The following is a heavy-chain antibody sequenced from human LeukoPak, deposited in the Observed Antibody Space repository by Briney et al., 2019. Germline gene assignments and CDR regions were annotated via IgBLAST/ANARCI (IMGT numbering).Heavy chain of an antibody. Sequence: GGSLRLSCAASGFTFDDYAMHWVRQTPGKGLEWVSGISWDSGSIGYADSVKGRFTISRDNAKNPLYLQMNSLRAEDTALYYCAKANYDILTGYYLYWYFDLWGRGTLVTVSS. V-gene: IGHV3-9*01. CDR2: ISWDSGSI. CDR3: AKANYDILTGYYLYWYFDL. D-gene: IGHD3-9*01. CDR1: GFTFDDYA. J-gene: IGHJ2*01.